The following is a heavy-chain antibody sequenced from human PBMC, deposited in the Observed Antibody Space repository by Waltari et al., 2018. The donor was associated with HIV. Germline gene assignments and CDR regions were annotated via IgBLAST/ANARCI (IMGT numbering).Heavy chain of an antibody. CDR1: GDSVSSNSAA. CDR3: ARDRYCSSTSCSNGMDV. J-gene: IGHJ6*02. Sequence: GLVKPSQTLSLTCAISGDSVSSNSAAWNWIRQSPSRGLEWLGRTYYRSKWYNDYAVSVKSRITINPDTSKNQFSLQLNSVTPEDTAVYYCARDRYCSSTSCSNGMDVWGQGTTVTVSS. CDR2: TYYRSKWYN. D-gene: IGHD2-2*01. V-gene: IGHV6-1*01.